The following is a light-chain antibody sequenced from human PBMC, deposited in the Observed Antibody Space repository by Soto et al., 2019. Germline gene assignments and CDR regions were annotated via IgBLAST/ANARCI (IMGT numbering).Light chain of an antibody. J-gene: IGKJ4*01. CDR2: AAT. CDR3: QRFKSYPCT. Sequence: DIQLTQSPSFLSASVGDRVTITCRASQGINYYLSWYQQKPGQAPKLLIYAATTLQSGVPSRFSGSGSGTEFTLTISSLQPDDFATYHCQRFKSYPCTVGGGTKVDSK. CDR1: QGINYY. V-gene: IGKV1-9*01.